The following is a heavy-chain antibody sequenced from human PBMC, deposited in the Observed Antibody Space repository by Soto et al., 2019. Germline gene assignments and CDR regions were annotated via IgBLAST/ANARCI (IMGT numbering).Heavy chain of an antibody. Sequence: EVQLVESGGGLVQPGRSLRLSCAASGFSFGDYAMHWVRQVPGKGLEWVSGISWNSDYIYYADSVKGRFTISRDNAKNSLSLQVNSLRPEDTALYYCAKDEINVVPGYGMDVWGQGTTVTVSS. CDR3: AKDEINVVPGYGMDV. V-gene: IGHV3-9*01. CDR1: GFSFGDYA. CDR2: ISWNSDYI. J-gene: IGHJ6*02. D-gene: IGHD2-21*01.